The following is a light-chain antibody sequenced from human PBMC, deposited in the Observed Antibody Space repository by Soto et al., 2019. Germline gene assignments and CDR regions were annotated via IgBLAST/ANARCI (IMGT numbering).Light chain of an antibody. CDR1: STDVGSYNF. CDR2: DVT. Sequence: QSALTQPASVSGSPGQSITISCTGTSTDVGSYNFVSWYQQHPGNAPKLVIFDVTNRPSEVSDRFSGSKSGNTASLTISGLQFEDEADYYCSSYRGSSTPVFGGGTKLTV. CDR3: SSYRGSSTPV. V-gene: IGLV2-14*03. J-gene: IGLJ2*01.